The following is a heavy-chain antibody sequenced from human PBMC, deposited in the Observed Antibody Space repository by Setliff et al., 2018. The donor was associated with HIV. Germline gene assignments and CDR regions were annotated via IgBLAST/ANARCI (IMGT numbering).Heavy chain of an antibody. CDR1: GGSITSDRHY. Sequence: SETLSLTCTVSGGSITSDRHYWSWIRQPAGKGLEWIGNRYAGGSANYAPSLKGRVSISEDTSKNQFSLELNSVTAADTAVYYCARNGYSYGFINHYYHYMDVWGKGTTVTVSS. J-gene: IGHJ6*03. V-gene: IGHV4-61*10. CDR2: RYAGGSA. D-gene: IGHD5-18*01. CDR3: ARNGYSYGFINHYYHYMDV.